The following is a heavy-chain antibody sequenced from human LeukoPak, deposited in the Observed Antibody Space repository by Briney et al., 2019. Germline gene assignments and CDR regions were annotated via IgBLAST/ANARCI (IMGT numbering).Heavy chain of an antibody. V-gene: IGHV4-39*01. J-gene: IGHJ4*02. CDR2: IYYSGST. CDR1: GGSISSDTYY. Sequence: SETLSLTCSVSGGSISSDTYYWGWIRQPPGKGLEWIGSIYYSGSTFYNPSLKSRVNISVDTSRNQVSLRLTSVTAADTAVYYCARHSLRLVDAEFDYWGQGTLVTVSS. CDR3: ARHSLRLVDAEFDY. D-gene: IGHD3-16*02.